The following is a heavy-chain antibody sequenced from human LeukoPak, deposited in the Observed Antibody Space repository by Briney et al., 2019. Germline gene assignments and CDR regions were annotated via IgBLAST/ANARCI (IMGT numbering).Heavy chain of an antibody. CDR1: GYTFTDYY. J-gene: IGHJ4*02. CDR2: INPNSGGT. Sequence: ASVKVSCKASGYTFTDYYVHWVRQAPGQGLEWMGWINPNSGGTNYAQKFQGRVTMTRDTSISTAYMELSRLRPDDTAVYYCARYSSSWRAFDYWGQGTLVTVSS. CDR3: ARYSSSWRAFDY. D-gene: IGHD6-13*01. V-gene: IGHV1-2*02.